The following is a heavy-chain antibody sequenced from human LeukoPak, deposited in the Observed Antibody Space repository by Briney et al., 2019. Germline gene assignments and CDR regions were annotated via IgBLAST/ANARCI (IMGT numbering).Heavy chain of an antibody. V-gene: IGHV1-18*01. CDR2: ISAYNGNT. CDR3: ALDYYDSSGYYSRADY. CDR1: GYTFTSYG. J-gene: IGHJ4*02. Sequence: GASVKVSCKASGYTFTSYGISWVRQAPVQGLEWMGWISAYNGNTNYAQKLQGRVTMTTDTSTSTAYMELRSLRSDDTAVYYCALDYYDSSGYYSRADYWGQGTLVTVSS. D-gene: IGHD3-22*01.